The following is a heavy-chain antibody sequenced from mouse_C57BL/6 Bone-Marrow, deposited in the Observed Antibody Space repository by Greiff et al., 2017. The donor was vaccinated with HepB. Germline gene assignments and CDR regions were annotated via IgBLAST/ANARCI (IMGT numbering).Heavy chain of an antibody. CDR1: GFNFTDYY. CDR2: IRNKANGYTT. D-gene: IGHD1-1*02. Sequence: EVMLVESGGGLVQPGGSLSLSCAASGFNFTDYYMSWVRQPPGKALEWLGFIRNKANGYTTEYSASVKGRFTISRDTSQSILYLQMNALRAADSATYDCAGVLCEGGGYAMDYWGQGTSVTVAS. V-gene: IGHV7-3*01. CDR3: AGVLCEGGGYAMDY. J-gene: IGHJ4*01.